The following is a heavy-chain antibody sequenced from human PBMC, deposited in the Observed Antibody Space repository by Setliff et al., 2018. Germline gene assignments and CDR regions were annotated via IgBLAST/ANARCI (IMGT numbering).Heavy chain of an antibody. V-gene: IGHV3-74*01. CDR2: INSDGSST. Sequence: GGSLRLSCAASGFIFSGYWMHWVRQVPGKGLVWVSRINSDGSSTSYADSVKGRFTISRDNAKNTLDLQMNSLRAEDSAMYYCTRGTFSDFWSGDYYDYWGQGTLVTVSS. D-gene: IGHD3-3*01. CDR3: TRGTFSDFWSGDYYDY. CDR1: GFIFSGYW. J-gene: IGHJ4*02.